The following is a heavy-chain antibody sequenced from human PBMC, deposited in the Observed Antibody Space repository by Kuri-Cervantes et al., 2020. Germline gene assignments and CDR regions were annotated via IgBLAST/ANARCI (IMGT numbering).Heavy chain of an antibody. CDR2: IWYDGSNK. CDR3: ARLRFYGMDV. Sequence: GESLKISCAASGFTFSSYGMHWVRQAPGKGLEWVAVIWYDGSNKYYADSVKGRFTTSRDNSKNTLYLQMNSLRAEDTAVYYCARLRFYGMDVWGQGTTVTVSS. CDR1: GFTFSSYG. D-gene: IGHD4-17*01. V-gene: IGHV3-33*01. J-gene: IGHJ6*02.